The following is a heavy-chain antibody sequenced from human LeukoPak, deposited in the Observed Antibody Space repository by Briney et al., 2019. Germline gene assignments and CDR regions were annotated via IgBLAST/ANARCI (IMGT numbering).Heavy chain of an antibody. Sequence: PGGSLRLSCAASGFTFSAFWMSWVRKGPGKGLEWVASIKPDGSDSHHVDSVMGRFTISRDNAKNLLYLQMNSLSAEDTAVYYCARLFGGVTTFDYWGQGALVTVSS. D-gene: IGHD4-17*01. CDR2: IKPDGSDS. J-gene: IGHJ4*02. V-gene: IGHV3-7*01. CDR3: ARLFGGVTTFDY. CDR1: GFTFSAFW.